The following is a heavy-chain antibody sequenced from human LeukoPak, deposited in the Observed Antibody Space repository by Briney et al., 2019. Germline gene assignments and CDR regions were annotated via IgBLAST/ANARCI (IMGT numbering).Heavy chain of an antibody. V-gene: IGHV4-39*01. CDR2: VYYTGSI. J-gene: IGHJ5*02. CDR1: AGSISASSHY. D-gene: IGHD2-21*01. Sequence: SQTLSLTCSVAAGSISASSHYSAWVRQPPGKGLEWIGSVYYTGSIRSNTSLKRRVNISVDVSKTDLFLTLSSVPPADTAFYYCARRDYRAWFDPWGEEILVTVSP. CDR3: ARRDYRAWFDP.